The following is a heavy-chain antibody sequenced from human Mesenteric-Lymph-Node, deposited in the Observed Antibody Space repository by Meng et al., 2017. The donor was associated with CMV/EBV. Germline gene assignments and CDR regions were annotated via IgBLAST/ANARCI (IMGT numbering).Heavy chain of an antibody. CDR2: IYHRGIT. CDR3: ARDGRGYFGAGSFSWFDS. CDR1: IKRRNW. J-gene: IGHJ5*01. Sequence: IKRRNWWSWVCQTPGRGLEWIAEIYHRGITNYNPSLKGRVTISVDISKNQFSLRLTSVTAADTAVYYCARDGRGYFGAGSFSWFDSWGQGTLVTVSS. V-gene: IGHV4-4*02. D-gene: IGHD3-10*01.